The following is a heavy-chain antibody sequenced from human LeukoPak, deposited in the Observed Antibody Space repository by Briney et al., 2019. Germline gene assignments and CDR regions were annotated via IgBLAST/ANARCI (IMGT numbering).Heavy chain of an antibody. CDR1: GFTFSDYY. V-gene: IGHV3-11*01. J-gene: IGHJ4*02. Sequence: GGSLRLSCAASGFTFSDYYMTWIRQAPGKGLEWVSYISDSTNTIYYADSVKGRFTISRDNAKNSLYLQMNTLRAEDTAVYYWARGSQRGGGNPDSRSGYLPSDYWGQGTLVT. D-gene: IGHD4-23*01. CDR3: ARGSQRGGGNPDSRSGYLPSDY. CDR2: ISDSTNTI.